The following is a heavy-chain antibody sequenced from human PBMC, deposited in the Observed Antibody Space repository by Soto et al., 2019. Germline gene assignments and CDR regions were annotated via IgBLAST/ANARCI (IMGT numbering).Heavy chain of an antibody. CDR3: SGIAAAGTGDFDY. J-gene: IGHJ4*02. Sequence: GGSLRLSCAASGFTFSSYAMSWVRQAPGKGLEWVSAISGSGGSTYYADSVKGRFTISRDNSKNTLYLQMNSLRAEYTAVYYCSGIAAAGTGDFDYWGQGTLVTVSS. V-gene: IGHV3-23*01. CDR2: ISGSGGST. D-gene: IGHD6-13*01. CDR1: GFTFSSYA.